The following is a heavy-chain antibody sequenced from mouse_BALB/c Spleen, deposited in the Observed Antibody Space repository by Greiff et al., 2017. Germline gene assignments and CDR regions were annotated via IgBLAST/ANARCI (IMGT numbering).Heavy chain of an antibody. D-gene: IGHD2-4*01. CDR2: IDPANGNT. V-gene: IGHV14-3*02. Sequence: VQLKESGAELVKPGASVKLSCTASGFNIKDTYMHWVKQRPEQGLEWIGRIDPANGNTKYDPKFQGKATITADTSSNTAYLQLSSLTSEDTAVYYCARGDYDWFAYWGQGTLVTVSA. J-gene: IGHJ3*01. CDR1: GFNIKDTY. CDR3: ARGDYDWFAY.